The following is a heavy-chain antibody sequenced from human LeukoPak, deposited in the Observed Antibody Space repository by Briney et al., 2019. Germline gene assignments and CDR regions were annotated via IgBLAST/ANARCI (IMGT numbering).Heavy chain of an antibody. D-gene: IGHD2-15*01. J-gene: IGHJ4*02. CDR1: GGSFSGYY. V-gene: IGHV4-59*08. CDR2: ISSSGST. Sequence: SETLSLTCAVYGGSFSGYYWSWIRQPPGKTLERIGYISSSGSTSFNPSLKSRVTISQDTSKNQFSLKLSSVTAADTAVYYCARHSPYCSGGSCYFDYWGQGTLVTVSS. CDR3: ARHSPYCSGGSCYFDY.